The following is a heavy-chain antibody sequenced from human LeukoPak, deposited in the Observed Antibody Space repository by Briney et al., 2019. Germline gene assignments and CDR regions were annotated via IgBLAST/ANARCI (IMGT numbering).Heavy chain of an antibody. D-gene: IGHD2-21*02. V-gene: IGHV1-69*10. J-gene: IGHJ5*01. CDR2: VIPILDIT. CDR1: GGTFSSHA. Sequence: SVKVSCKASGGTFSSHAMNWVRQAPGQGLEWMGGVIPILDITDYAQKFQGRLTITADKSTGTGYMELSSLRSENSAVYYCAVLSDGAYCGGDCFYLDSWGQGTLVAVSS. CDR3: AVLSDGAYCGGDCFYLDS.